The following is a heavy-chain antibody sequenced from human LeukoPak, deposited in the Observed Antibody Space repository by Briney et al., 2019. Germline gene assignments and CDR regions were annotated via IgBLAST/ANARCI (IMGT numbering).Heavy chain of an antibody. V-gene: IGHV3-74*01. CDR1: GFTLSRHW. CDR3: ARGLSGVYSYGYSDY. D-gene: IGHD5-18*01. CDR2: IDSDGSDT. J-gene: IGHJ4*02. Sequence: GGSLRLSCTASGFTLSRHWMHWVRQEPGKGLVWVSRIDSDGSDTNYADSVKGRFTISRDNAKNTLYLQMNSLRAEDSAVYYCARGLSGVYSYGYSDYWGQGNVVTVSS.